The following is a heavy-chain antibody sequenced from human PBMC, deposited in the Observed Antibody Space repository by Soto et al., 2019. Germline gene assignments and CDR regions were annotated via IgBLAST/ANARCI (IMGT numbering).Heavy chain of an antibody. D-gene: IGHD2-21*02. CDR2: ISGSGGST. Sequence: EVQLLESGGGLVQPGGSLRLSCAASGFTFSSYAMSWVRQAPGKGLEWVSAISGSGGSTYYADSVKGRFTISRDNFKDPLYLQMNSLRAEDTAVYYCAKDLSYCGGDCSINWFDPWGQGTLVTVSS. CDR3: AKDLSYCGGDCSINWFDP. V-gene: IGHV3-23*01. CDR1: GFTFSSYA. J-gene: IGHJ5*02.